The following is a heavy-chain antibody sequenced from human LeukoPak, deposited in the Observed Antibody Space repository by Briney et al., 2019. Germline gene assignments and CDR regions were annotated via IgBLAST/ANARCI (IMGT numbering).Heavy chain of an antibody. D-gene: IGHD2-2*01. V-gene: IGHV1-2*02. CDR3: ARDAGYCSSTTCSADFDY. Sequence: GASVKVSCKASGYTFTCYYMHWVRQAPGQGLEWMGWINPKSGGTNYAQKFQGRVTMNRDTSISTAYMELSRLRSDDTAVYYCARDAGYCSSTTCSADFDYWGQGTLVTVSS. CDR2: INPKSGGT. CDR1: GYTFTCYY. J-gene: IGHJ4*02.